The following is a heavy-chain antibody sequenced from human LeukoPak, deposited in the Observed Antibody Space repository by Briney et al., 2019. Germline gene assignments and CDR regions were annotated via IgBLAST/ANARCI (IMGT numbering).Heavy chain of an antibody. V-gene: IGHV4-59*01. CDR3: ARDVAARPPDYYYYYMDV. Sequence: SETPSLTCTVSGGSISSYYWSWIRQPPGKGLEWIGYIYYSGSTNYNPSLKSRVTISVDTSKNQFSLKLSSVTAADTAVYYCARDVAARPPDYYYYYMDVWGKGTTVTVSS. CDR1: GGSISSYY. J-gene: IGHJ6*03. D-gene: IGHD6-6*01. CDR2: IYYSGST.